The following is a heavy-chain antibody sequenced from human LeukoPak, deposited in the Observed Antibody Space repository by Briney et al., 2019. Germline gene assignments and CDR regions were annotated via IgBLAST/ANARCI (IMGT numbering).Heavy chain of an antibody. CDR2: IYSGGST. V-gene: IGHV3-53*01. D-gene: IGHD3-22*01. CDR3: ARSGSSGYQFYDY. J-gene: IGHJ4*02. Sequence: GGSLRLSCAASGFTVSSNYMSWVRQAPGKGLEWVSVIYSGGSTYYADSVKGRFTISRDNSKNTLYLQMNSLRAEDTAVYYCARSGSSGYQFYDYWGQGTLVTVSS. CDR1: GFTVSSNY.